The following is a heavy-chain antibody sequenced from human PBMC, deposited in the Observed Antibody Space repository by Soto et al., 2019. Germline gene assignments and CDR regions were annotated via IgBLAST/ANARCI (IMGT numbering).Heavy chain of an antibody. D-gene: IGHD1-20*01. V-gene: IGHV1-2*04. J-gene: IGHJ6*02. CDR1: GYTFTGYY. CDR3: AREFRYNWNYYYYYGMDV. CDR2: INPNSGGT. Sequence: ASVKVSCKASGYTFTGYYMHWVRQAPGQGLEWMGWINPNSGGTNYAQKFQGWVTMTRDTSISTAYMELSRLRSDDTAVYYCAREFRYNWNYYYYYGMDVWGQGTTVTVSS.